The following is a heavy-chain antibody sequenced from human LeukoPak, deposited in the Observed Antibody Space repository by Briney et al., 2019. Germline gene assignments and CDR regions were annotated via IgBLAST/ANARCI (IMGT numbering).Heavy chain of an antibody. V-gene: IGHV3-23*01. CDR3: AKDLGTMIVGYFHH. Sequence: GGSLRLPCAASGFTFSSYAMSWVRQAPGKGLEWVSAISASGGSPYYADSVKGRFTISRDISKNTLYLQMNSLRAEDTALYYCAKDLGTMIVGYFHHWGQGTLVTVSS. J-gene: IGHJ1*01. CDR1: GFTFSSYA. CDR2: ISASGGSP. D-gene: IGHD3-22*01.